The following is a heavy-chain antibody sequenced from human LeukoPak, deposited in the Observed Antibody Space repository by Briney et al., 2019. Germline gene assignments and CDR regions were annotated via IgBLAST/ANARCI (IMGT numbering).Heavy chain of an antibody. CDR2: ISGSGGST. J-gene: IGHJ3*02. V-gene: IGHV3-23*01. D-gene: IGHD6-6*01. Sequence: GGSLRLSCAASGFTFSSYAMSWVRQAPGKGLEWVSAISGSGGSTYYADSVKGRFTISRDNSKNTLYLQMNSLRAEDTAVYYCAKDRARQLVRTVAFDIWGQGTMVSVS. CDR3: AKDRARQLVRTVAFDI. CDR1: GFTFSSYA.